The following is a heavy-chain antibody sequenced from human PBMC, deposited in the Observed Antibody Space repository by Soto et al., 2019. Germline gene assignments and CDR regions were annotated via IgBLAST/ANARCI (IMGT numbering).Heavy chain of an antibody. CDR2: ISYDGSNK. CDR3: ARAVVVISGAGNGVSADLNMDV. J-gene: IGHJ6*01. D-gene: IGHD3-22*01. CDR1: GFTFSSYA. V-gene: IGHV3-30-3*01. Sequence: QVQLVESGGGVVQPGRSLRLSCAASGFTFSSYAMHWVRQAPGKGLEWVAVISYDGSNKYYADSVKGRFTISRDNSKNSPYLKMNSLRGEDTAVYYCARAVVVISGAGNGVSADLNMDVWGQGTTVTVSS.